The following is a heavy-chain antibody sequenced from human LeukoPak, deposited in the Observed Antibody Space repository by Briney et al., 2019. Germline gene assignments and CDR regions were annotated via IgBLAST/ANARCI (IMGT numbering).Heavy chain of an antibody. CDR2: IKQDGSEK. CDR1: GFTFSSYW. CDR3: ARDLDVVVPAAINGWFDP. Sequence: GGSLRLSCAASGFTFSSYWMSWVRQAPGKGLEWVANIKQDGSEKYYVDSVKGRFTISRDNAKNSLYLQMNSLRAEDTAVYYCARDLDVVVPAAINGWFDPGGQGTLVAVSS. V-gene: IGHV3-7*01. D-gene: IGHD2-2*02. J-gene: IGHJ5*02.